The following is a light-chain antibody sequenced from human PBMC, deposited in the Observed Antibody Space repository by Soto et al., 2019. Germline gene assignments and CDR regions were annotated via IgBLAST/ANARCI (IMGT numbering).Light chain of an antibody. CDR2: DAS. CDR3: QQNYSYWT. V-gene: IGKV1-5*01. Sequence: DIQMTQSPSTLSASVGDTVTVTCRASQSIGRWLAWYQQKPGKAPKLLIFDASSLENGGPARFCVSRSGPEFSLTSSSRQPDDFATNYCQQNYSYWTLVQGTKVEIK. CDR1: QSIGRW. J-gene: IGKJ1*01.